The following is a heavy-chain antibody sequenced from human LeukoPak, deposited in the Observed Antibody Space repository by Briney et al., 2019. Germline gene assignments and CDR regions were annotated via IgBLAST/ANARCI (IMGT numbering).Heavy chain of an antibody. CDR1: GFTLSSYS. D-gene: IGHD3-22*01. CDR3: ARDHYYDSAFDI. J-gene: IGHJ3*02. Sequence: GGSLRLSCAASGFTLSSYSMNWVRQGPGKALDWVSHISTSGNTKYYADSVKGRFTISRDSAKNSLFLEMNSLRAEDTAVYYCARDHYYDSAFDIWGQGTRVTVSS. CDR2: ISTSGNTK. V-gene: IGHV3-48*01.